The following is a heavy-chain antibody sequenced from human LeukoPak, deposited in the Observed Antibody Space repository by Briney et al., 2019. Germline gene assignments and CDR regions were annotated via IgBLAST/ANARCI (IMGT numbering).Heavy chain of an antibody. D-gene: IGHD1-26*01. CDR2: ISYDGSNK. CDR3: ARVNAGAFDY. V-gene: IGHV3-30*14. Sequence: PGRSLRLSCAASGFTFSSYAMHWVRQAPGKGLEWVAVISYDGSNKYYADSVKGRFTISRDNSKNTLYLQMNSLRAEDTAVYYCARVNAGAFDYWGQGTLVTVSS. CDR1: GFTFSSYA. J-gene: IGHJ4*02.